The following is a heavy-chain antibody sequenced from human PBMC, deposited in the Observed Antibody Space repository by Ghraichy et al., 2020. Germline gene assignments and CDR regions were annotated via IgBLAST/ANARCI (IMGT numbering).Heavy chain of an antibody. D-gene: IGHD3-10*01. CDR3: ARDRWAVRGVYTHNYGMDV. Sequence: SVKVSCKASGGTFSSYAISWVRQAPGQGLEWMGRIIPILGIANYAQKFQGRVTITADKSTSTAYMELSSLRSEDTAVYYCARDRWAVRGVYTHNYGMDVWGQGTTVTVSS. CDR2: IIPILGIA. V-gene: IGHV1-69*04. CDR1: GGTFSSYA. J-gene: IGHJ6*02.